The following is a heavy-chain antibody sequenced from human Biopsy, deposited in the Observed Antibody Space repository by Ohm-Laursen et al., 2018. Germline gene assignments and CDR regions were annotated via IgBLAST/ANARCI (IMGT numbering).Heavy chain of an antibody. V-gene: IGHV3-9*01. Sequence: SLRLSCAAFGFTFDDHVMHWVRQAPGKGLEWVSGISWDGGSEGYADSVRGRFTISRDNAKNSLFLQMNSLTTEDTALYYCVRGYSSSWSGYLDHWGQGTTVTVSS. CDR3: VRGYSSSWSGYLDH. CDR2: ISWDGGSE. CDR1: GFTFDDHV. D-gene: IGHD3-3*01. J-gene: IGHJ6*02.